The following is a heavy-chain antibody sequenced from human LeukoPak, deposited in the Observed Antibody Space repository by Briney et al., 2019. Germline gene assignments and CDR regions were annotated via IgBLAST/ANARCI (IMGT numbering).Heavy chain of an antibody. Sequence: SVKVSCKASGFTFTSSAMQWVRQARGQRLEWIGWIVVGSGNTNYAQKFQERVTITRDMSTSTAYMELSSLRSEDTAVYYCAKGFAYYYDFWSGYWFDYWGQGTLVTVSS. J-gene: IGHJ4*02. CDR1: GFTFTSSA. V-gene: IGHV1-58*02. D-gene: IGHD3-3*01. CDR2: IVVGSGNT. CDR3: AKGFAYYYDFWSGYWFDY.